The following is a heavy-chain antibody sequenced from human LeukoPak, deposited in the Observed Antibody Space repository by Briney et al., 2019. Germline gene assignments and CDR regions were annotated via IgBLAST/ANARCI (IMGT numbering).Heavy chain of an antibody. D-gene: IGHD2/OR15-2a*01. CDR3: ARRVLSTEYFDY. Sequence: GESLKISCKGSGYSFTNYWIAWVRQMPEKCLEWMGVIYPGDSDTRYSPSFQGQVTISADKSISSAYLQWSSLKASDTAIYYCARRVLSTEYFDYWGQGTLVTVSS. CDR1: GYSFTNYW. V-gene: IGHV5-51*01. J-gene: IGHJ4*02. CDR2: IYPGDSDT.